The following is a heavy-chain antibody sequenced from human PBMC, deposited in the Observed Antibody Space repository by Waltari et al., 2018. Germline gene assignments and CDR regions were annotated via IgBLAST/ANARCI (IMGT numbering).Heavy chain of an antibody. J-gene: IGHJ4*02. CDR2: IYAGGTT. D-gene: IGHD6-19*01. Sequence: EVQLVESGGALVQPGGSLRLSCSFPVFTVLANYVTWVRQVPGKGLEWLSVIYAGGTTFYADSVKDRFIVSRDNPKNTVYLQMNTLRPDDTAIYYCARADSSGWYGFDYWGQGTLVTVSS. CDR3: ARADSSGWYGFDY. V-gene: IGHV3-66*01. CDR1: VFTVLANY.